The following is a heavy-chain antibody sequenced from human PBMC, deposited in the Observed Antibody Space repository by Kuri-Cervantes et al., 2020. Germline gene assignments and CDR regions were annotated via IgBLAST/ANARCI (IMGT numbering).Heavy chain of an antibody. J-gene: IGHJ4*02. V-gene: IGHV4-4*07. CDR3: ARDNAAALDY. D-gene: IGHD6-13*01. Sequence: GSLRLSCTVSGGSISSYYWSWIRQPAGKGLEWIGRIYTSGSTNYNPSLKSRVTMSVDTSKNQLSLRLSSVTAADTAVYYCARDNAAALDYWGQGTLVTVSS. CDR1: GGSISSYY. CDR2: IYTSGST.